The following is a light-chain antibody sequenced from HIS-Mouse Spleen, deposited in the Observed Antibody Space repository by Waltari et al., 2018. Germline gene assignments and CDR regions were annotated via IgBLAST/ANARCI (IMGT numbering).Light chain of an antibody. Sequence: QSALTQPASVSGSPGPSITISCTGTSSDFGRYNLASWYQQHPGKAPKLMIYEGSKRPSGVSNRFSGSKSGNTASLTISGLQAEDEADYYCCSYAGSSTWVFGGGTKLTVL. CDR1: SSDFGRYNL. CDR3: CSYAGSSTWV. V-gene: IGLV2-23*01. CDR2: EGS. J-gene: IGLJ3*02.